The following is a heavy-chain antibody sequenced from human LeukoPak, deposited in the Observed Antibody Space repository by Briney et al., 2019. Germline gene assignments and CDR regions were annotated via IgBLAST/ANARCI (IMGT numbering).Heavy chain of an antibody. CDR1: GYSISSGYY. CDR3: ARMNSGYDFSAYYFDY. V-gene: IGHV4-38-2*02. CDR2: IYHSGST. Sequence: SETLSVTCTVSGYSISSGYYWGWIRQRPGKGLEWIGSIYHSGSTYYNPSLKSRVTISVDTSKNQFSLKLSSVTAADTAVYYCARMNSGYDFSAYYFDYWGQGTLVTVSS. J-gene: IGHJ4*02. D-gene: IGHD5-12*01.